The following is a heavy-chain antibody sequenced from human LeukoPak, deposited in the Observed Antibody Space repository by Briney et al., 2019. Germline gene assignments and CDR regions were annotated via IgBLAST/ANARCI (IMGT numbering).Heavy chain of an antibody. V-gene: IGHV1-46*01. J-gene: IGHJ6*03. CDR1: GYTFTGYY. CDR3: ARDGMDSSGWYLYYYYYMDV. CDR2: INPSGGST. Sequence: ASVKVSCKASGYTFTGYYMHWVRQAPGQGLEWMGIINPSGGSTSYAQKFQGRVTMTRDMSTSTVYMELSSLRSEDTAVYYCARDGMDSSGWYLYYYYYMDVWGKGTTVTVSS. D-gene: IGHD6-19*01.